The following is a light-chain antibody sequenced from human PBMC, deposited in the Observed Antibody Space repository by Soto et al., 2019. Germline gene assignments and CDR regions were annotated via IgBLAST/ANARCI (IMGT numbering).Light chain of an antibody. J-gene: IGKJ4*01. Sequence: EIVMTQSPATLSVSPGDRATLSCRASQSVSSNFAWYQQRPAQAPRLLIYDVSTRATGVPTRFSGSGSGTEFTLTISSLQSEDFAVYYCQQYHDWPLTFGGGTRVEI. CDR2: DVS. CDR3: QQYHDWPLT. V-gene: IGKV3D-15*01. CDR1: QSVSSN.